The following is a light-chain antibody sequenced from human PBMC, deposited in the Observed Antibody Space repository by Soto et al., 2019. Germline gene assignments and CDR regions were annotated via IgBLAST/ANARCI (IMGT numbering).Light chain of an antibody. J-gene: IGLJ1*01. Sequence: QSALTQPPSASGSPGQSVTISCTGTSSDFGAYDYVSWYQQHPGKAPKLMIYEINKRPSGVPDRFSGSKSGNTASLTVSGLQAEDEADYYCSSYVGTNNPYVFGTGTKVTVL. CDR1: SSDFGAYDY. V-gene: IGLV2-8*01. CDR2: EIN. CDR3: SSYVGTNNPYV.